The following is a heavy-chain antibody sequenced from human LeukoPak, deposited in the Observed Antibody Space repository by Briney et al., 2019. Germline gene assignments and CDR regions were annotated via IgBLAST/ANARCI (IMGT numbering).Heavy chain of an antibody. V-gene: IGHV3-21*01. Sequence: PGGSLRLSCAASGFTFSSYSMNWVRQAPGKGLEWVSSISSSSSHIYYADSVKGRFTVSRDNAKNTLYLQMNSLRAEDTAVYYCARVGAIVARLPHFDYWGQGTLVTVSS. CDR3: ARVGAIVARLPHFDY. D-gene: IGHD5-12*01. CDR2: ISSSSSHI. CDR1: GFTFSSYS. J-gene: IGHJ4*02.